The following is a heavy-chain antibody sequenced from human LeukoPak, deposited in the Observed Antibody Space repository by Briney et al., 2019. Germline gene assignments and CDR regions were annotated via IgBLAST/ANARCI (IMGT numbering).Heavy chain of an antibody. Sequence: GGSLRLSCTASTFTFSDDYMGWIRQAPGKGPEWVSSISPGSSYKFCADSVEGRFTISRDDAKNSVYLQMNNLRVDDTAVYYCATERLGIFEFWGQGSLVTVVS. V-gene: IGHV3-11*05. D-gene: IGHD3-3*01. CDR1: TFTFSDDY. CDR2: ISPGSSYK. J-gene: IGHJ4*02. CDR3: ATERLGIFEF.